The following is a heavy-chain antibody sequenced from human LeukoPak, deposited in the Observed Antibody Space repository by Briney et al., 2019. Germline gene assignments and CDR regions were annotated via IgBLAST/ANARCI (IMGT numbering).Heavy chain of an antibody. CDR3: ARGRGEESWFDP. V-gene: IGHV1-2*02. CDR1: GYTFTGYY. CDR2: INPNSGGT. Sequence: ASVKVSCKASGYTFTGYYMHWVRQAPRHGLEWMGWINPNSGGTNYAQKFQGRVTMTRDTSISTAYMELSRLRSDDTPGYYCARGRGEESWFDPWGQGTLVTVSS. J-gene: IGHJ5*02. D-gene: IGHD3-10*01.